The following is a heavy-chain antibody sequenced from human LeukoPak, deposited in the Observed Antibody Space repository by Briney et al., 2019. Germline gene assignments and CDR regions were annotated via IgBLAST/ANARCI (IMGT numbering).Heavy chain of an antibody. CDR1: GGSISSSSYY. V-gene: IGHV4-39*07. J-gene: IGHJ5*02. Sequence: KPSETLSLTCTVSGGSISSSSYYWGWVRQPPGKGLEWIGSIYYSGSTYYNPSLKSRVTISVDTSKNQFSLKLSSVTAADTAVYYCARGALDNWFDPWGQGTLVTVSS. CDR3: ARGALDNWFDP. CDR2: IYYSGST.